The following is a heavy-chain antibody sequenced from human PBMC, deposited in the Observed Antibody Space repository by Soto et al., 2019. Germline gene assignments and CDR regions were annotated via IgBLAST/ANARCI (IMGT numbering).Heavy chain of an antibody. CDR2: ISPRFGAT. J-gene: IGHJ4*02. CDR3: AGSPEWTYALDQLVITTFGVF. CDR1: GGTFSRYA. D-gene: IGHD3-9*01. Sequence: QVQLVQSGAEVRKPGSSVKVSCKASGGTFSRYAISWVRQAPGQGLEWMGGISPRFGATNYAQKFQGRGTITADESTSTVYMELSTLRSEDTAVYYCAGSPEWTYALDQLVITTFGVFWGQGTLVTVSS. V-gene: IGHV1-69*01.